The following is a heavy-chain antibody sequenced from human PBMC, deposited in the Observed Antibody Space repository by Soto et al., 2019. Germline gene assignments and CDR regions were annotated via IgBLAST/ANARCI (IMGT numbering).Heavy chain of an antibody. J-gene: IGHJ4*02. CDR2: IYYSGST. V-gene: IGHV4-30-4*08. CDR1: GGSISSGDYY. Sequence: SETLSLTCTVSGGSISSGDYYWGWIRQPPGKGLEWIGYIYYSGSTYYNPSLKSRVTISVDTSKNQFSLKLSSVTAADTAVYNCARHEASVLYSYGYHPEKFAYWAQRT. D-gene: IGHD6-25*01. CDR3: ARHEASVLYSYGYHPEKFAY.